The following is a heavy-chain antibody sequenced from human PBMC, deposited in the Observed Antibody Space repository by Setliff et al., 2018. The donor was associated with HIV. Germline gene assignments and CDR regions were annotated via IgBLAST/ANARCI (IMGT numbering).Heavy chain of an antibody. J-gene: IGHJ4*02. V-gene: IGHV4-4*09. CDR3: ARSPSYRSSWEYYFDY. D-gene: IGHD6-13*01. Sequence: SETLSLTCTVSGGSISGYHWNWLRQTPGKGLEWIGYINTSRGTNYNHSLRTRVIISVDTSDQFSLKLSSVTAADAAVYYCARSPSYRSSWEYYFDYWGQGILVTVS. CDR2: INTSRGT. CDR1: GGSISGYH.